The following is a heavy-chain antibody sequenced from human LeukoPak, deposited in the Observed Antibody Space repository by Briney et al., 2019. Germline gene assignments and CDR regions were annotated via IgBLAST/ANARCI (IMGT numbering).Heavy chain of an antibody. CDR3: ARDHSSGWQGYRAFDI. CDR2: INHSGST. V-gene: IGHV4-34*01. J-gene: IGHJ3*02. D-gene: IGHD6-19*01. CDR1: GGSFSGYY. Sequence: KPPETLSLTCAVYGGSFSGYYWSWIRQPPGKGLEWIGEINHSGSTNYNPSLKSRVTISVDTSKNQFSLKLSSVTAADTAVYYCARDHSSGWQGYRAFDIWGQGTMVTVSS.